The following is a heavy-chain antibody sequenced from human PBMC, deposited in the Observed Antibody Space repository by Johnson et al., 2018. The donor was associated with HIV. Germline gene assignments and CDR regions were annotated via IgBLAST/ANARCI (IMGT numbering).Heavy chain of an antibody. D-gene: IGHD2-15*01. V-gene: IGHV3-48*03. Sequence: VQLVESGGGVVRPGGSLRLSCAASGLTVSTNDINWVRQAPGKGLEWISYISSSGRTIFYPESLEGRFTISRDNAKNSLYLQMNSLRVDDTAVYYCARGRLEEDIFEAFCMWGLGTMVTVSS. CDR2: ISSSGRTI. J-gene: IGHJ3*02. CDR1: GLTVSTND. CDR3: ARGRLEEDIFEAFCM.